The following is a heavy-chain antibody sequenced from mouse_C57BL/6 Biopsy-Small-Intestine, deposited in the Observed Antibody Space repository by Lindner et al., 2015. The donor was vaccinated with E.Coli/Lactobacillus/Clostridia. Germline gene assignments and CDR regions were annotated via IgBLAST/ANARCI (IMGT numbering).Heavy chain of an antibody. V-gene: IGHV1-85*01. CDR1: GYAFSNYW. D-gene: IGHD1-1*01. CDR2: VYPRDGST. Sequence: VQLQESGAELVKPGASVKISCKASGYAFSNYWMNWVKQRPGQGLEWIGWVYPRDGSTKYNENFKGKATLTVDTSSSTAYMELHSLTSEDSAVYFCARPYYGAFDYWGQGTTLAVSS. CDR3: ARPYYGAFDY. J-gene: IGHJ2*01.